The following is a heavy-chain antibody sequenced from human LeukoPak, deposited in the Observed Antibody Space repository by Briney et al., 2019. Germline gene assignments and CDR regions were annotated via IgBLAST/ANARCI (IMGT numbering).Heavy chain of an antibody. Sequence: ASVKVFCKASGYTFITYDINWVRQAAGQGLEWMGWMNPNSGDRAYARKFQGRVTITMNTSISTAYMELSSLRSEDTAVYYCARVARIVGPTTPFYYFDYWGQGTLVTVSS. D-gene: IGHD1-26*01. CDR3: ARVARIVGPTTPFYYFDY. CDR2: MNPNSGDR. V-gene: IGHV1-8*03. J-gene: IGHJ4*02. CDR1: GYTFITYD.